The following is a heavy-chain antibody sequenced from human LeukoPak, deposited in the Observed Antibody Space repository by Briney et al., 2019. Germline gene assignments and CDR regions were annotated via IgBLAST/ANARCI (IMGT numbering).Heavy chain of an antibody. CDR3: AKDRAYVVVPEAPINDY. CDR1: GFTSSSYA. V-gene: IGHV3-23*01. J-gene: IGHJ4*02. Sequence: GGSLRLSCAASGFTSSSYAMSWVRQAPGKGLEWVSAISGSGGSTYYADSVKGRFTISRDNSKNTLYLQMNSLRAEDTAVYYCAKDRAYVVVPEAPINDYWGQGTLVTVSS. D-gene: IGHD2-15*01. CDR2: ISGSGGST.